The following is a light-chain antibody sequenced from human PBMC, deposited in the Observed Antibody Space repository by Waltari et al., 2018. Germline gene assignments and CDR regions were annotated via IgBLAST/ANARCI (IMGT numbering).Light chain of an antibody. CDR2: GAS. J-gene: IGKJ4*01. V-gene: IGKV3-15*01. Sequence: EIVMTQSPETLSVSPGQRVTLSCRASQNIDASLAWHQQRPGQATRVLISGASYRVTGIPDRFSGCGSGTEFTLTISSLQSEDVAIYYCQQFHTWPLTFGGGTKVEIK. CDR1: QNIDAS. CDR3: QQFHTWPLT.